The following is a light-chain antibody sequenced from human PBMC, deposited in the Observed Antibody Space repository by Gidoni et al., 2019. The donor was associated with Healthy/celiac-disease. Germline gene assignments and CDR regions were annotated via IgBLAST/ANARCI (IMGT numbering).Light chain of an antibody. J-gene: IGKJ1*01. Sequence: DIQMTQSPSSLSASVGDRVTITCRASQSISSYLNWYQQKPGKAPNLLIYAASSLQSGVPSRFSGSGSGTDFTLTINSLQPEDFAIYYCQQSYSFPWTFGQGTKVEIK. CDR3: QQSYSFPWT. CDR1: QSISSY. V-gene: IGKV1-39*01. CDR2: AAS.